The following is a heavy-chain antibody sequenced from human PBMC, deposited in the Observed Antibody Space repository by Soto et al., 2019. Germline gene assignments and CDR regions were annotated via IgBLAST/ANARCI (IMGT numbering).Heavy chain of an antibody. CDR3: ARACISTSCYYAFDS. CDR2: IYTSVST. CDR1: GGTISSYY. V-gene: IGHV4-4*07. D-gene: IGHD2-2*01. Sequence: PAETLSLTCTASGGTISSYYWTWVRQPAGKGLQWIARIYTSVSTNYNPSLKSRVTMSVDAYKNQFSLKLSSVTAADTAVYYCARACISTSCYYAFDSWGTGTLGTVS. J-gene: IGHJ4*01.